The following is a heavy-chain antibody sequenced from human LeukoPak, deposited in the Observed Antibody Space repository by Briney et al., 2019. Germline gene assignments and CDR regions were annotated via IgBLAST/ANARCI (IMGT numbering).Heavy chain of an antibody. CDR1: GGSISSDDYY. J-gene: IGHJ2*01. CDR3: ARDRGWTTVVTHRYFDL. D-gene: IGHD4-23*01. CDR2: IYYRGST. V-gene: IGHV4-30-4*01. Sequence: PSETLSLTCTVSGGSISSDDYYWSWVRQPPGKGLEWIGYIYYRGSTYYTPSLKSRVTISVDTSKNQFSLNLSSVTAADTAVYYCARDRGWTTVVTHRYFDLWGRGTLVTVSS.